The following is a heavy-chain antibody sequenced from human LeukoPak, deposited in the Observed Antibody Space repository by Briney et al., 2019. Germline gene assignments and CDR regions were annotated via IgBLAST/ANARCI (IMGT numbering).Heavy chain of an antibody. CDR2: IHYSGST. Sequence: PSETLSLTCAVYGGSFSGYYWSWIRQPPGKGLEWIGSIHYSGSTYYNPSLKSRVTISVRTSKNQFSLKLSSVTAADTAVYYCAGLWSTYCSGGSCPHQPNYWGQGTLVTASS. CDR1: GGSFSGYY. J-gene: IGHJ4*02. D-gene: IGHD2-15*01. CDR3: AGLWSTYCSGGSCPHQPNY. V-gene: IGHV4-34*01.